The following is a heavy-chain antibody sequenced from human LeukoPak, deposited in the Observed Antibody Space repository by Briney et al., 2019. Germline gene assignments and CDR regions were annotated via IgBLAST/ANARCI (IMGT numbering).Heavy chain of an antibody. D-gene: IGHD1-7*01. CDR1: GYTFTGYY. V-gene: IGHV1-2*06. Sequence: ASVKVSCKASGYTFTGYYMHWVRQAPGQGLEWMGRINPNSGGTNYAQKFQGRVTMTRDTSISTAYMELSRLRSDDTAVYYCARLPRNYRAPDYWGQETLVTVSS. CDR3: ARLPRNYRAPDY. CDR2: INPNSGGT. J-gene: IGHJ4*02.